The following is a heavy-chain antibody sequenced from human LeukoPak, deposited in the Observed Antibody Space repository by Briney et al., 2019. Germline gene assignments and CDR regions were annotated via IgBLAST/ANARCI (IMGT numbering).Heavy chain of an antibody. J-gene: IGHJ4*02. CDR1: GFSLSSYA. V-gene: IGHV3-30-3*01. CDR2: VSFDGRNK. CDR3: VRIVGHTTTDF. D-gene: IGHD1-26*01. Sequence: GGSLRLSCEASGFSLSSYAFHWVHQAPGRGLEWVSFVSFDGRNKNYADSVRGRFTISRDNSKNTLYLQMNSVTYEDTAVYFCVRIVGHTTTDFWGQGTIVTVSS.